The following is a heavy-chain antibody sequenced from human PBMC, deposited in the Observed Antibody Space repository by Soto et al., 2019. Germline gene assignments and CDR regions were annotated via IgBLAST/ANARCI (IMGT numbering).Heavy chain of an antibody. V-gene: IGHV3-30-3*01. CDR1: GFTFSSYA. CDR2: ISYDGSNK. J-gene: IGHJ4*02. Sequence: QVQLVESGGGVVQPGRSLRLSCAASGFTFSSYAMHWVRQAPGKGLEWVAVISYDGSNKYYADSVKGRFTISRDNSKNTLYLQMNSLRAEDTAVYYCARADTEITVVRGVKNPIDYWGQGTLVTVSS. D-gene: IGHD3-10*01. CDR3: ARADTEITVVRGVKNPIDY.